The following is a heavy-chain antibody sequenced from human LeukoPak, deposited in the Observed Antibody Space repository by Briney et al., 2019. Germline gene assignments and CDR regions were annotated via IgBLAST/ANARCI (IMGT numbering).Heavy chain of an antibody. D-gene: IGHD7-27*01. CDR2: IYYGGST. CDR3: ARRPTGDPKFDY. Sequence: PSETLSLTCTVSGGSISSYYWSWIRQPPGKGLEWIGYIYYGGSTNYNPSLKSRVTISVDTSKNRFSLKLSTVTAADTAVYYCARRPTGDPKFDYWGQGTLVTVSS. J-gene: IGHJ4*02. V-gene: IGHV4-59*08. CDR1: GGSISSYY.